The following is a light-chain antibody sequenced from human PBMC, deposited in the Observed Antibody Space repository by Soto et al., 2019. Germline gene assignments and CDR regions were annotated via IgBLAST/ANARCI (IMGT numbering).Light chain of an antibody. CDR1: SSNIGNNF. J-gene: IGLJ3*02. Sequence: QSVLTQPPSASGTPGQSVTISCSGSSSNIGNNFVFWYHQVPGTAPVLLIYANTQRSSGVPDRASGSKSGTSASLAISGHRYDDEGDYYCAVLDDGVSGRVLGGGTKLTVL. CDR2: ANT. CDR3: AVLDDGVSGRV. V-gene: IGLV1-47*02.